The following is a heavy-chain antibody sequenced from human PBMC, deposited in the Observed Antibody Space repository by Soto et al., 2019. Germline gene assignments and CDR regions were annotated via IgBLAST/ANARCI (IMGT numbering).Heavy chain of an antibody. CDR2: IYYSGST. D-gene: IGHD4-17*01. V-gene: IGHV4-39*01. J-gene: IGHJ4*02. CDR3: ARGDYGDSTYFDY. Sequence: SETLSLTCTVSGGSISSSSYYWGWIRQPPGKGLEWIGSIYYSGSTYYNPSLKSRVTISVDTSKNQFSLKLSSVTAADTAVYYCARGDYGDSTYFDYWGQGTLVTVSS. CDR1: GGSISSSSYY.